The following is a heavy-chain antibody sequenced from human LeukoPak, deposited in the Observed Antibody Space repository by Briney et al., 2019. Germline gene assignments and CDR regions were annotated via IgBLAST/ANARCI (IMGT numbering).Heavy chain of an antibody. CDR2: ISSSGSTI. J-gene: IGHJ4*02. D-gene: IGHD1-1*01. V-gene: IGHV3-48*01. CDR1: GFTLSTYA. CDR3: SRDGGTNWDLDF. Sequence: PGGSLSLSCVASGFTLSTYAMNWVRQAPGKGLEWVSYISSSGSTIYYADSVKGRFTISRDIAKNSLYLQMNSLRGEDTAVYYCSRDGGTNWDLDFWGQGTLVTVSS.